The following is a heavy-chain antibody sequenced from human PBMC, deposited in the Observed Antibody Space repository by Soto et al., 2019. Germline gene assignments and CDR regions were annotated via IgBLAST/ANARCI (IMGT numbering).Heavy chain of an antibody. J-gene: IGHJ6*02. Sequence: GESLKISCKGSGYSFTSYWIGWVRQMPGKGLEWMGIIYPGDSDTRYSPSFQGQVTISADKSISTAYLQWSSLKASDTAMYYCARLVGYCSSTSCQPTYYYGMDVWGQGTTVTVSS. D-gene: IGHD2-2*01. CDR1: GYSFTSYW. CDR2: IYPGDSDT. CDR3: ARLVGYCSSTSCQPTYYYGMDV. V-gene: IGHV5-51*01.